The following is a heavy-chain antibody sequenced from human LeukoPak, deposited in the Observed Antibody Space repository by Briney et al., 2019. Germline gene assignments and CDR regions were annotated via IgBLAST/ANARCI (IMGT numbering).Heavy chain of an antibody. Sequence: SATLSLTCAVYGGSFSGYYWSWIRQPPGKGLEWIGEINHSGSTNYNPSLKSRVTISVDTSKNQFSLKLSSVTAADTAVYYCARESRLPFDYWGQGTLVTVSS. CDR3: ARESRLPFDY. CDR2: INHSGST. V-gene: IGHV4-34*01. D-gene: IGHD4-11*01. CDR1: GGSFSGYY. J-gene: IGHJ4*02.